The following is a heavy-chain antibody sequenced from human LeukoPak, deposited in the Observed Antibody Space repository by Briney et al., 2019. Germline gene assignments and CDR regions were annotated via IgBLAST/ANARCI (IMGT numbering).Heavy chain of an antibody. V-gene: IGHV4-39*02. CDR1: GDSISSDRYY. D-gene: IGHD1-26*01. CDR2: IYYSGST. Sequence: SETLSLTCTVSGDSISSDRYYGGWVRQPPGKGLEWIGNIYYSGSTYYNPSLKSRVTMSVDTSKNQFFLKLNSVTAADTAVYYCARGRPYSGGYHPDYWGQGTLVTVSA. J-gene: IGHJ4*02. CDR3: ARGRPYSGGYHPDY.